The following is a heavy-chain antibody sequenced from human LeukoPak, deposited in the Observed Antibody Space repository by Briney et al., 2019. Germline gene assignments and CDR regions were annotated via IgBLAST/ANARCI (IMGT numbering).Heavy chain of an antibody. CDR3: ASLSGRVAGFDY. CDR2: IYSGGST. Sequence: GGSLRLSCAASGFTVSSNYMSWVRQAPGKGLEWVSVIYSGGSTYYADSVKGSFTISRDNSKNTLYLQMNSLRAEDTAVYYCASLSGRVAGFDYWGQGTLVTVSS. D-gene: IGHD6-19*01. V-gene: IGHV3-66*01. CDR1: GFTVSSNY. J-gene: IGHJ4*02.